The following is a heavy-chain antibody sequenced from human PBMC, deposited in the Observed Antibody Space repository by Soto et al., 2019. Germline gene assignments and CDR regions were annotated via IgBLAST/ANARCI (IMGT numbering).Heavy chain of an antibody. CDR3: ARAIVVVPAATYYYYGMDV. V-gene: IGHV4-34*01. D-gene: IGHD2-2*01. CDR1: GGSFSGYY. J-gene: IGHJ6*02. CDR2: INHSGST. Sequence: SETLSLTCAVYGGSFSGYYWSRIRQPPGKGLEWIGEINHSGSTNYNPSLKSRVTISVDTSKNQFSLKLSSVTAADTAVYYCARAIVVVPAATYYYYGMDVWGQGTTVTVSS.